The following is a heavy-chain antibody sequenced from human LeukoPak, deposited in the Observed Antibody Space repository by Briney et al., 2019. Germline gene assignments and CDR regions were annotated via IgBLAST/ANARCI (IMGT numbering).Heavy chain of an antibody. CDR3: ARGAYGDGYYFDS. V-gene: IGHV3-21*01. J-gene: IGHJ4*02. CDR2: ISYSGSYI. Sequence: PGGSLRLSCAASEFTFSSYTMNWVRQAPGKGLEWVSPISYSGSYIYYADSVKGRFTISRDNAENSLYLQMNSLRAGDTAVYYCARGAYGDGYYFDSWGQGTLVTVSS. D-gene: IGHD4-17*01. CDR1: EFTFSSYT.